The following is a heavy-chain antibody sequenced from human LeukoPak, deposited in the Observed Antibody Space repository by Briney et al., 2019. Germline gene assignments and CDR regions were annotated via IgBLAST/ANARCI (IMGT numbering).Heavy chain of an antibody. CDR1: GFTFSSSV. CDR3: AKHPTGFPNWFGP. CDR2: ITGSGEAT. D-gene: IGHD1-14*01. J-gene: IGHJ5*02. Sequence: GGSLRLSCAASGFTFSSSVMTWVRQAPGKGLEWVSSITGSGEATYYADSVKGRFAISRDNSQNTLHLHMTSLRGEDTAIYYCAKHPTGFPNWFGPWGQGTLVTLSS. V-gene: IGHV3-23*01.